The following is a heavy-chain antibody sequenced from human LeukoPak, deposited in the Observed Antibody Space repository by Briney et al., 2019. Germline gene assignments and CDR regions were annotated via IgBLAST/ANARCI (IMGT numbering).Heavy chain of an antibody. J-gene: IGHJ4*02. CDR2: ISSSSSYI. V-gene: IGHV3-21*01. CDR1: GFTFSSYS. Sequence: GGSLRLSCAASGFTFSSYSMNWVRQAPGKGLEWVSSISSSSSYIYYAGSVKGRFTISRDNAKNSLYLQMNSLRAEDTAVYYCARGGRYFDYWGQGTLVTVSS. CDR3: ARGGRYFDY.